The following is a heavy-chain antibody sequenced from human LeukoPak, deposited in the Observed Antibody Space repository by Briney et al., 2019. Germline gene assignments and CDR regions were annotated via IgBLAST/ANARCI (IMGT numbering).Heavy chain of an antibody. CDR1: GYTFTGYY. CDR2: INPNSGGT. D-gene: IGHD4-17*01. V-gene: IGHV1-2*02. Sequence: GASVTVSFKASGYTFTGYYMHWVRQAPGQGLEWMGWINPNSGGTNYAQKFQGRVTMTRDTSISTAYMDLSRLRSDDTAIYYCARDGDYGDYIWAYWGQGTLVTVSS. J-gene: IGHJ4*02. CDR3: ARDGDYGDYIWAY.